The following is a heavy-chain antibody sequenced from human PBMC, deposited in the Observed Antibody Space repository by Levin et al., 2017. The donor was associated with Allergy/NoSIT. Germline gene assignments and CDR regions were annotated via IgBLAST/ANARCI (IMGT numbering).Heavy chain of an antibody. Sequence: LSLTCAASGFTFSTYGMHWVRQAPGKGLEWVAVISYDGSYKYYADSVKGRFTISRDNSENTLYLQMNSLRVEDTAVYYCAKANEAYYYYYVMDVWGQGTTVTVSS. CDR1: GFTFSTYG. CDR3: AKANEAYYYYYVMDV. D-gene: IGHD1-1*01. CDR2: ISYDGSYK. J-gene: IGHJ6*02. V-gene: IGHV3-30*18.